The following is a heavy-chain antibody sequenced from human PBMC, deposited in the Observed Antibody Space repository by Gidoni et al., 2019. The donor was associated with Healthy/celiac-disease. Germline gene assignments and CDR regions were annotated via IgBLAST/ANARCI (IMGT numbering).Heavy chain of an antibody. D-gene: IGHD3-16*02. CDR2: INHSGST. CDR1: GGSFSGYY. Sequence: QVQLQQWGAGLLKPSETLSLTCAVYGGSFSGYYWSWIRQPPGKGLEWIGEINHSGSTNYNPSLKSRVTISVDTSKNQFSLKLSSVTAADTAVYYCARLGGGVIVRTFDYWGQGTLVTVSS. V-gene: IGHV4-34*01. CDR3: ARLGGGVIVRTFDY. J-gene: IGHJ4*02.